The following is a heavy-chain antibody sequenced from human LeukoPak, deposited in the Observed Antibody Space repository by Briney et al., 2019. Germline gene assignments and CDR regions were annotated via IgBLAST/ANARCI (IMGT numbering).Heavy chain of an antibody. CDR2: IIPNSGGT. CDR3: ARMCCSSTSKEIDY. J-gene: IGHJ4*02. D-gene: IGHD2-2*01. CDR1: GYTFTGYY. Sequence: ASVKVSCKASGYTFTGYYMHWVRQAPGQGLEWMGWIIPNSGGTNYAQKFQGRVTMTRDTSISTAYMELSRLRSDDTAVYYCARMCCSSTSKEIDYWGQGTLVTVSS. V-gene: IGHV1-2*02.